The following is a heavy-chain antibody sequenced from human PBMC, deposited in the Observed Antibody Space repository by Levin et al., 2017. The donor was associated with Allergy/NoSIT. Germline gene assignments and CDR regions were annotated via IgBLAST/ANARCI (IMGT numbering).Heavy chain of an antibody. CDR1: GGSISSYY. D-gene: IGHD3-22*01. J-gene: IGHJ6*02. CDR3: ARNTYYYDSSGYYSPYYGMDV. Sequence: SETLSLTCTVSGGSISSYYWSWIRQPAGKGLEWIGRIYTSGSTNYNPSLKSRVTMSVDTSKNQFSLKLSSVTAADTAVYYCARNTYYYDSSGYYSPYYGMDVWGQGTTVTVSS. CDR2: IYTSGST. V-gene: IGHV4-4*07.